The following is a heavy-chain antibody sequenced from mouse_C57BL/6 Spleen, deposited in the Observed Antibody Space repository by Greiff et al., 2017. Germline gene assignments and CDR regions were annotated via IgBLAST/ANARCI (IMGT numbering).Heavy chain of an antibody. Sequence: VQLQQSGAELVKPGASVKISCKASGYAFSSYWMNWVKQRLGKGLEWIGQIYPGDGDTNYNGKFKGKATMTADKSSSTAYLQLRSLPSEDSAVYFCAGWDDYLYAMDYWGQGTSVTVSS. CDR1: GYAFSSYW. CDR2: IYPGDGDT. J-gene: IGHJ4*01. CDR3: AGWDDYLYAMDY. V-gene: IGHV1-80*01. D-gene: IGHD2-4*01.